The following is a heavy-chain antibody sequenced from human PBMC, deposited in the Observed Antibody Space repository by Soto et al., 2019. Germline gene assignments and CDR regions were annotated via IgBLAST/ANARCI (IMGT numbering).Heavy chain of an antibody. CDR2: IYWDGDE. CDR3: VKGTIATYGHVYFEY. V-gene: IGHV2-5*02. D-gene: IGHD3-16*01. Sequence: QITLKEPGPPLVKPTQTLTLTCTFSGFSFDMNKASGGWVRPPPGTALVWLALIYWDGDEHYSPSLKNRLSSTKDTSKYQVVLTLTDLHPADTATYYYVKGTIATYGHVYFEYLCQGTLVTVSS. CDR1: GFSFDMNKAS. J-gene: IGHJ4*02.